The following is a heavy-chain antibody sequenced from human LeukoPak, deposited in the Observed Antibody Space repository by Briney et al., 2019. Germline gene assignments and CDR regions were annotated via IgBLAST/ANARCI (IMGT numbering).Heavy chain of an antibody. CDR2: IYHSGST. CDR1: GGSFSGYY. J-gene: IGHJ4*02. D-gene: IGHD1-26*01. Sequence: SETLSLTCAVYGGSFSGYYWSWIRQPPGKGLEWIGEIYHSGSTNYNPSLKSRVTISVDKSKNQFSLKLSSVTAADTAVYYCARHKRGANPLYYFDYWGQGTLVTVSS. CDR3: ARHKRGANPLYYFDY. V-gene: IGHV4-34*01.